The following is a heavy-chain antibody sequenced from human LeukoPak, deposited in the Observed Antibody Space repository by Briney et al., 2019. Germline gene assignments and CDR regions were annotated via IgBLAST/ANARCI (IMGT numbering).Heavy chain of an antibody. J-gene: IGHJ4*02. CDR2: ISGSGGSA. V-gene: IGHV3-23*01. Sequence: GGSLRLSCAASGFTFSSYAMSWVRQAPGKGLEWVSAISGSGGSAYYADSVKGRFTISRDNSKNTLYLQMNSLRAEDTAVYYCAKGVTMIVVVITFDYWGQGTLVTVSS. D-gene: IGHD3-22*01. CDR1: GFTFSSYA. CDR3: AKGVTMIVVVITFDY.